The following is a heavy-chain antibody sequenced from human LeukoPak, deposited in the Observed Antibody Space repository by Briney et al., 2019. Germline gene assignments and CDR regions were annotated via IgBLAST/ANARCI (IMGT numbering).Heavy chain of an antibody. Sequence: SETLSLTCTVSGGSVSSGSDYWTWIRQPPGKGLEWIGHIYYSGSTNYNPSLKSRVTISVNTSKNQFSLRLKSVTAADTAVYYCAREGSRTPFDFWGQGTLVTVSS. CDR1: GGSVSSGSDY. V-gene: IGHV4-61*01. D-gene: IGHD1/OR15-1a*01. J-gene: IGHJ4*02. CDR2: IYYSGST. CDR3: AREGSRTPFDF.